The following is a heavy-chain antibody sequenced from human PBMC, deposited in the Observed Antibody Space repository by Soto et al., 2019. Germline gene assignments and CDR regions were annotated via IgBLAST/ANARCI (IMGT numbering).Heavy chain of an antibody. V-gene: IGHV3-30*18. CDR1: GFTFSSYG. CDR2: ISYDGSNK. Sequence: GGSLRLSCAASGFTFSSYGMHWVRQAPGKGLEWVTVISYDGSNKYYADSVKGRFTISRDNSKNTLYLQMNSLRAEDTAVYYCAKEDIFYPWGQGTLVTVSS. J-gene: IGHJ5*02. CDR3: AKEDIFYP. D-gene: IGHD3-3*02.